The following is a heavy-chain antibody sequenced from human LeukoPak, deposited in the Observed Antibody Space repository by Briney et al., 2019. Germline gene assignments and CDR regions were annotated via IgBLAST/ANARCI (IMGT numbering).Heavy chain of an antibody. CDR3: VRGLRYTILGGDYF. D-gene: IGHD3-3*01. CDR2: ISSSGSTI. J-gene: IGHJ4*02. V-gene: IGHV3-48*03. Sequence: GRSLRLSCAVSGFTFSSYDVKWVRQAPGKGLEWVSFISSSGSTINYADSVNGRFTISRDNAKNSLYLKMNSLRAEDTAVYYCVRGLRYTILGGDYFWGQGTLVTVSS. CDR1: GFTFSSYD.